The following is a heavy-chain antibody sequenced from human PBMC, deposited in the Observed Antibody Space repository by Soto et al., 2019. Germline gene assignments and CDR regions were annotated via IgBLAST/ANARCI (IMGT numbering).Heavy chain of an antibody. Sequence: QVQVVESGGGVVQPGRSLRLSCAASGFTFSTYGMHWVRQAPGKGLEWVAVISNDGSDTYYADSVKGRFTISRDNSKNTLYVQMNSLSAEDTAVYYCARDGLMGVTNLAADWGQGTLVTVSS. D-gene: IGHD2-21*02. CDR1: GFTFSTYG. CDR3: ARDGLMGVTNLAAD. V-gene: IGHV3-30*03. J-gene: IGHJ4*02. CDR2: ISNDGSDT.